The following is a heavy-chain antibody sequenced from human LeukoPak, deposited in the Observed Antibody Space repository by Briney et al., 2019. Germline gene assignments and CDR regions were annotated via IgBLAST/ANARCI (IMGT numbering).Heavy chain of an antibody. CDR3: ARDRSWKGSGGSYGDAFDI. J-gene: IGHJ3*02. CDR2: IKQDGSEK. D-gene: IGHD1-26*01. Sequence: PGRSLRLSCAASGFTFSSYWMSWVRQAPGKGLEWVANIKQDGSEKYYADSVKGRFTISRDNSKNTLYLQMNSLRAEDTAVYYCARDRSWKGSGGSYGDAFDIWGQGTMVTVSS. V-gene: IGHV3-7*01. CDR1: GFTFSSYW.